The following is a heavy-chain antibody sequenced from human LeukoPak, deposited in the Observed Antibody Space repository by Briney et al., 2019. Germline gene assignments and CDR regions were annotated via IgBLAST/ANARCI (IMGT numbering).Heavy chain of an antibody. D-gene: IGHD3-22*01. CDR1: GGSFSGYY. CDR2: INHSGST. J-gene: IGHJ3*02. CDR3: ARGLDHDSSGYYYFHDAFDI. V-gene: IGHV4-34*01. Sequence: SETLSLTCAVYGGSFSGYYWSWIRQPPGKGLEWIGEINHSGSTNYNPSLKSRVTISVDTSKNQFSLKLSSVTAADTAVYYCARGLDHDSSGYYYFHDAFDIWGQGTMVTVSS.